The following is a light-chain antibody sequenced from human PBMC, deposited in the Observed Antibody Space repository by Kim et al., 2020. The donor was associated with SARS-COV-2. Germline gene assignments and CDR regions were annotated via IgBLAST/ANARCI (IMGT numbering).Light chain of an antibody. CDR3: QAWDSSTAV. J-gene: IGLJ2*01. CDR1: KLGDKY. CDR2: QDS. V-gene: IGLV3-1*01. Sequence: SLAPRQTASITCSGDKLGDKYACWYQQKQGQSPVLVIYQDSKRPSGIPERFSGSNSGNTATLTISGTQAMDEADYYCQAWDSSTAVFGGGTQLTVL.